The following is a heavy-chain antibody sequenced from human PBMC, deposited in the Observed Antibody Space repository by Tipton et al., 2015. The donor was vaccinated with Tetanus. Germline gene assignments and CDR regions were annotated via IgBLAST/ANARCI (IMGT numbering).Heavy chain of an antibody. CDR1: GFTLRSYS. CDR3: ARAGGYCSGGSCYRKLDY. V-gene: IGHV3-48*01. D-gene: IGHD2-15*01. Sequence: GSLRLSCAASGFTLRSYSMNWVRQAPGKGLEWVSYISTASNTIYYADSVRGRFTISRDNSKNTLYLQMNSLRAEDTAVYYCARAGGYCSGGSCYRKLDYWGQGTLVTVSS. J-gene: IGHJ4*02. CDR2: ISTASNTI.